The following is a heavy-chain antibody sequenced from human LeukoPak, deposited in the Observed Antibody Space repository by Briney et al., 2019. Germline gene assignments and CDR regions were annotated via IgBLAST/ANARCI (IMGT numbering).Heavy chain of an antibody. V-gene: IGHV3-23*01. J-gene: IGHJ6*03. CDR2: VSASGHYT. CDR3: VKDESWGDYYFYFYIDV. Sequence: PGGSLRLSCEASGLTFSNSAMGWVRQAPGKGLEWVSGVSASGHYTYYADSAKGRFTISRDNSKNTLFLQMNSLRAEDTALYYCVKDESWGDYYFYFYIDVWGKGTTVTVSS. CDR1: GLTFSNSA. D-gene: IGHD3-16*01.